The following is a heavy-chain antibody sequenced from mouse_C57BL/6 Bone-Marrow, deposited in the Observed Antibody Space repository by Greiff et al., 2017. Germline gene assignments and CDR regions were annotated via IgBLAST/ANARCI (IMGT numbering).Heavy chain of an antibody. J-gene: IGHJ4*01. V-gene: IGHV1-52*01. CDR2: IDPSDSET. CDR1: GYTFTSYW. Sequence: VQLQQPGAELVRPGSSVKLSCKASGYTFTSYWMHWVKQRPIQGLEWIGNIDPSDSETHYNQKFKDKATLTVDKSSSTAYMQLSSLTSEDSAVYYCARGDYYGSSYDAMDYWGQGTSGTVSS. D-gene: IGHD1-1*01. CDR3: ARGDYYGSSYDAMDY.